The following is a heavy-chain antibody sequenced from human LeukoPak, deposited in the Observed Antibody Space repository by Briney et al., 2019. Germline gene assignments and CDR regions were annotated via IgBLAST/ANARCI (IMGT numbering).Heavy chain of an antibody. CDR2: ISSSSSYI. Sequence: PGGSLRLSCAASGFTFSDYALSWVRQAPGKGLEWVSSISSSSSYIYYADSVKGRFTISRDNAKNSLYLQMNSLRAEDTAVYYCAAKYYDFWSGKNWFDPWGQGTLVTVSS. D-gene: IGHD3-3*01. CDR1: GFTFSDYA. CDR3: AAKYYDFWSGKNWFDP. V-gene: IGHV3-21*01. J-gene: IGHJ5*02.